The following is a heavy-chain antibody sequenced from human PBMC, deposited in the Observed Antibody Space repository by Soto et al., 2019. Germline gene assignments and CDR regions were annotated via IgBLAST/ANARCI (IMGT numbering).Heavy chain of an antibody. V-gene: IGHV3-21*01. CDR2: ISSSSSYI. J-gene: IGHJ3*02. D-gene: IGHD6-19*01. CDR3: ARDVAVYAFDI. CDR1: GFTFSSYS. Sequence: GGSLRLSCAASGFTFSSYSMNWVRQAPGKGLEWVSSISSSSSYIYYADSVKGRFTISRDNAKNSLYLQMNRLRAEDTAVYSCARDVAVYAFDIWAKGTMVTVPS.